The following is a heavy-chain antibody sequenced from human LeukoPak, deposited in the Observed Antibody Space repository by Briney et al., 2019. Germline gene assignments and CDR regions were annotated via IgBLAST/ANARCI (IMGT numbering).Heavy chain of an antibody. CDR3: AKDHILDY. CDR1: GFTFSSYT. Sequence: GGSLRLSCAASGFTFSSYTMSWVRQAPGKGLEWVSGISGSGDNTYYADSVKGRLTISRDNSKNTLYLQMHSLRAEDTAVYYCAKDHILDYWGQGTLVSVSS. J-gene: IGHJ4*02. D-gene: IGHD2-15*01. V-gene: IGHV3-23*01. CDR2: ISGSGDNT.